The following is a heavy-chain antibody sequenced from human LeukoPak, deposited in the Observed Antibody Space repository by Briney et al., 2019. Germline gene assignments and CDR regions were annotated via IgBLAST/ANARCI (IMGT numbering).Heavy chain of an antibody. V-gene: IGHV1-2*02. D-gene: IGHD6-19*01. CDR2: INPNSGGT. J-gene: IGHJ4*02. CDR1: GYIFTHYY. Sequence: ASVTVSCKTSGYIFTHYYIHWVRQAPGQGLEWMGWINPNSGGTNYAQKFQGRVTMTRDTSISTAYMELSRLRSDDTAVYYCARVRWGRGSSGWFNYWGQGTLVTVSS. CDR3: ARVRWGRGSSGWFNY.